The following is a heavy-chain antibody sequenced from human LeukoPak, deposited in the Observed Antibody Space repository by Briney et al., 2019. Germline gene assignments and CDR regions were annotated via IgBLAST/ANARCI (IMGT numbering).Heavy chain of an antibody. D-gene: IGHD2-15*01. CDR2: IKYDGRQI. J-gene: IGHJ4*02. CDR1: GFTFSNYW. CDR3: ARGFCTGGSCTKFDH. V-gene: IGHV3-7*01. Sequence: GGSLRLSCAASGFTFSNYWMNWVRQAPGKGLEWVAKIKYDGRQIFYLGSVRARFTISRDNADNSLYLEMNNLRADDTAVYFCARGFCTGGSCTKFDHWSQGTLVTVSS.